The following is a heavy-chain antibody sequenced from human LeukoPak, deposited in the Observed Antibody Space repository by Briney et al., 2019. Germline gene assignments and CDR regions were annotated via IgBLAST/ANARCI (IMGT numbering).Heavy chain of an antibody. CDR1: GFNFNNCD. Sequence: QPGGSLRLSCVASGFNFNNCDLHWVRQAPGKGLEWVAFIKFHGHETFYADSVEGRFTFSSDNSRNTVYLQMNSLRSEDTAVYYCAREAPICRNADCRTGFDYWGQGTLVAVSS. D-gene: IGHD1-1*01. CDR2: IKFHGHET. J-gene: IGHJ4*02. CDR3: AREAPICRNADCRTGFDY. V-gene: IGHV3-30*02.